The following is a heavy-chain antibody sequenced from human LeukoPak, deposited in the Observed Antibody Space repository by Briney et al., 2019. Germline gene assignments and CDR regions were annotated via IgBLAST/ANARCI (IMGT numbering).Heavy chain of an antibody. CDR2: IKQDGSEK. V-gene: IGHV3-7*01. J-gene: IGHJ4*02. Sequence: PGGSLRLSCAASGFTFSSYWTSWVRQAPGKGLEWVANIKQDGSEKYYVDSVKGRFTISRDNAKNSLYLQMNSLRAEDTAVYYCARDAVRGPSTWGRGTLVTVSS. D-gene: IGHD4-17*01. CDR3: ARDAVRGPST. CDR1: GFTFSSYW.